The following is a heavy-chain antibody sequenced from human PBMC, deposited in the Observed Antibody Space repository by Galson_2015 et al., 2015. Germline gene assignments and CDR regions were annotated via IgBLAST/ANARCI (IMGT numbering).Heavy chain of an antibody. CDR2: ISYDGSNK. CDR3: ARGEADYGGHTAAFDI. J-gene: IGHJ3*02. CDR1: GFTFSSYA. D-gene: IGHD4-23*01. V-gene: IGHV3-30-3*01. Sequence: SLRLSCAASGFTFSSYAMHRVRQAPGKGLEWVAVISYDGSNKYYADSVKGRFTISRDNSKNTLYLQMNSLRAEDTAVYYCARGEADYGGHTAAFDIWGQGTMVTVSS.